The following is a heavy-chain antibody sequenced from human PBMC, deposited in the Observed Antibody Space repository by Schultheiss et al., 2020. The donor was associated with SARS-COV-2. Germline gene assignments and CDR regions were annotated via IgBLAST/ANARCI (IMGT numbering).Heavy chain of an antibody. D-gene: IGHD6-13*01. CDR2: IFSDGNTK. V-gene: IGHV3-30*18. CDR1: RFTFSNYG. J-gene: IGHJ2*01. CDR3: AKDAYSSSWYLNWYFDL. Sequence: GGSLRLSCAASRFTFSNYGMHWVRQAPGKGLQWVAVIFSDGNTKYYADSVKGRFTISRDNSKNTLSLQMNSLTAEDTAVYYCAKDAYSSSWYLNWYFDLWGRGTLVTVSS.